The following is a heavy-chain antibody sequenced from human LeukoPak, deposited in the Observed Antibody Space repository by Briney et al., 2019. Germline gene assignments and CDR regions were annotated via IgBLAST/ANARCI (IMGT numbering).Heavy chain of an antibody. CDR3: ARDSLDYGDLYFDY. Sequence: ASVKVSCKASGYTFTGYYMHWVRQAPGQGLEWMGWINPNSGGTNYAQKFQGRVTMTRDTSISTAYMELSRLRSDDTAVYYCARDSLDYGDLYFDYWGQGTLDTVSS. CDR1: GYTFTGYY. J-gene: IGHJ4*02. V-gene: IGHV1-2*02. CDR2: INPNSGGT. D-gene: IGHD4-17*01.